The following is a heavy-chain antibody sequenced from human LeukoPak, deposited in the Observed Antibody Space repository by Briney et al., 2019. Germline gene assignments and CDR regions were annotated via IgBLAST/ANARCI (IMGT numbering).Heavy chain of an antibody. Sequence: GGSLRLSCAASGFTVSSNYMSWVRQAPGKGLEWVSVIYSGGSTYYADSVKGRFTISRDSSKNTLYLQMNSLRAEDTAVYYCARIQTTVTTGGYYYGMDVWGQGTTVTVSS. D-gene: IGHD4-17*01. CDR1: GFTVSSNY. J-gene: IGHJ6*02. CDR3: ARIQTTVTTGGYYYGMDV. V-gene: IGHV3-66*02. CDR2: IYSGGST.